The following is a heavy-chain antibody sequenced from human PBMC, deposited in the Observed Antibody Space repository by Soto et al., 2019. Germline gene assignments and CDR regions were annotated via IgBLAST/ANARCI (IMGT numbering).Heavy chain of an antibody. CDR1: GDTFTSYG. J-gene: IGHJ4*02. CDR2: ISAYNGNT. V-gene: IGHV1-18*01. Sequence: ASVKVSCKASGDTFTSYGISWVRQAPGQGLEWMGWISAYNGNTNYAQKLQGRVTMTTDTSTSTAYMELRSLRSDDTAVYYCARVDMYGDSDTIDYWGQGTLVTVSS. CDR3: ARVDMYGDSDTIDY. D-gene: IGHD4-17*01.